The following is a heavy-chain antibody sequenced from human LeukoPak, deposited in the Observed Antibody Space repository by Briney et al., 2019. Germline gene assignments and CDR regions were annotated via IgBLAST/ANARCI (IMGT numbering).Heavy chain of an antibody. CDR2: ISGYNGNT. Sequence: ASVKVSCKASGYTFTSYGFNWVRQAPGQGLEWMGWISGYNGNTNYAQKLQGRVTMTTDTSTSTAYMELRSLRSDDTAVYYCARPQEEDGYNYNWAFDYWGQGTLVTVSS. V-gene: IGHV1-18*01. CDR3: ARPQEEDGYNYNWAFDY. CDR1: GYTFTSYG. J-gene: IGHJ4*02. D-gene: IGHD5-24*01.